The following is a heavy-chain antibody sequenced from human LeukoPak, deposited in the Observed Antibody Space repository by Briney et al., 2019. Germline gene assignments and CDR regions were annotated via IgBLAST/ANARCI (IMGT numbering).Heavy chain of an antibody. V-gene: IGHV1-69*06. CDR1: GGTFSSYA. Sequence: SVKVSCKASGGTFSSYAISWVRQAPGQGLEWMGGIIPIFGTANYAQKFQGRVTITADKSTSTAYMELRSLRSDDTAVYYCARDSYFGMDYWGQGTLVTVSS. J-gene: IGHJ4*02. CDR3: ARDSYFGMDY. D-gene: IGHD2/OR15-2a*01. CDR2: IIPIFGTA.